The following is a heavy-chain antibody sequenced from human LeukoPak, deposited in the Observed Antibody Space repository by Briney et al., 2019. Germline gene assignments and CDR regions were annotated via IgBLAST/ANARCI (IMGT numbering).Heavy chain of an antibody. D-gene: IGHD3-16*01. CDR1: GFTFSSYW. J-gene: IGHJ4*02. V-gene: IGHV3-7*01. Sequence: PGGSLRLSCAASGFTFSSYWMSWVRQAPGKGLEWVANIKQDGSEKYYVDSVKGRFTISRDNAKNSLYLQMSSLRIEDTAVYYCARFLGGDYLGAHWGQGTLVTVSS. CDR3: ARFLGGDYLGAH. CDR2: IKQDGSEK.